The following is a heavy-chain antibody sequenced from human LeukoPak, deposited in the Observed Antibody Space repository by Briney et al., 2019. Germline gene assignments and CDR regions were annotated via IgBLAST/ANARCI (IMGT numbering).Heavy chain of an antibody. CDR1: GFTVSSNY. V-gene: IGHV3-53*01. J-gene: IGHJ4*02. D-gene: IGHD3-22*01. CDR2: IYSGDST. CDR3: ARGYYYDSSGYYSRHSYFDY. Sequence: PGGSLRLSCAASGFTVSSNYMSWVRQAPGKGLEWVSVIYSGDSTYYADSVKGRFTISRDNSKNTLYLQMNSLRAEDTAVYYCARGYYYDSSGYYSRHSYFDYWGQGTLVTVSS.